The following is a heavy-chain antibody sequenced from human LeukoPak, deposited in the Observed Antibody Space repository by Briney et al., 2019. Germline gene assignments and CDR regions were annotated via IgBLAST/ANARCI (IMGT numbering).Heavy chain of an antibody. D-gene: IGHD3-22*01. CDR1: GFTFSSYS. Sequence: GGSLRLSCAASGFTFSSYSMNWVRQAPGKGLDWVSSIDSSSTYIYYADSVKGRFTVSRDNAKNSLWLQMNSLRAEDTAVYYCARPPAYDSSGYYFGNWGQGTLVTVSS. CDR3: ARPPAYDSSGYYFGN. V-gene: IGHV3-21*01. J-gene: IGHJ4*02. CDR2: IDSSSTYI.